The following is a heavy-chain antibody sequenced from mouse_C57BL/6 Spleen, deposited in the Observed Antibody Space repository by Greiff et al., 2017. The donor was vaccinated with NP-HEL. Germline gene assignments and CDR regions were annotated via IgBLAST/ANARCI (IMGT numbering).Heavy chain of an antibody. CDR2: IYPGDGDT. J-gene: IGHJ3*01. CDR3: ARDSSGYAVFAY. CDR1: GYAFSSSW. V-gene: IGHV1-82*01. D-gene: IGHD3-2*02. Sequence: QVQLQQSGPELVKPGASVKISCKASGYAFSSSWMNWVKQRPGKGLEWIGRIYPGDGDTNYNGKFKGKATLTADKSSSTAYMQLSSLTSEDSAVYFCARDSSGYAVFAYWGQGTLVTVSA.